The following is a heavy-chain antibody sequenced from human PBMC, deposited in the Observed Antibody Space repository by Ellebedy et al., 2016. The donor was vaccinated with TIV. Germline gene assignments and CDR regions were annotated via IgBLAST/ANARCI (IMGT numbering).Heavy chain of an antibody. J-gene: IGHJ1*01. Sequence: GESLKISCAASGFNFRNFAMSWVRQPPGKGLEWVSSVSGHDNKTYYADSVRGRFIISRDNSNNMVYLLMTSLRAEDTAFYYCAKHGNYGANSGNGFWGQGTLVTVSS. V-gene: IGHV3-23*01. CDR2: VSGHDNKT. CDR1: GFNFRNFA. D-gene: IGHD4-23*01. CDR3: AKHGNYGANSGNGF.